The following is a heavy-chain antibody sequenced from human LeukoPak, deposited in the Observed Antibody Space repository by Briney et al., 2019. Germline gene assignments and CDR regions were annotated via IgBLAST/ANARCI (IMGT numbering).Heavy chain of an antibody. Sequence: SETLSLTCTVSNDSISSYYWSWIRQPPRKGLEWIGYIYYSGSTSSDPSPKSRVTISIDTSRNHFSLKLSSVTAADTAVYYCARSVQLWSFDYWGQGTLVTVSS. CDR3: ARSVQLWSFDY. CDR2: IYYSGST. V-gene: IGHV4-59*01. J-gene: IGHJ4*02. D-gene: IGHD5-18*01. CDR1: NDSISSYY.